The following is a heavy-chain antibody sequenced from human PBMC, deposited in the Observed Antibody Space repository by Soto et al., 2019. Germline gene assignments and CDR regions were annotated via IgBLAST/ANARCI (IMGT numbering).Heavy chain of an antibody. CDR1: GFTFSSYW. CDR3: ARGIAAAGYWYFDL. V-gene: IGHV3-7*01. Sequence: EVQLVESGGGLVQPGGSLRLSCAASGFTFSSYWMSWVRQAPGKGLEWVANIKQDGSEKYYADSVKGRFTISRDNAKNSLYLQMNSLRAEDTAVYYCARGIAAAGYWYFDLWGRGTLVTVSS. D-gene: IGHD6-13*01. J-gene: IGHJ2*01. CDR2: IKQDGSEK.